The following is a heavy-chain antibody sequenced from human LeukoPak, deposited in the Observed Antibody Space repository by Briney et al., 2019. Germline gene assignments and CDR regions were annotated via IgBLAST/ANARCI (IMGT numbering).Heavy chain of an antibody. CDR2: LAYDASLV. Sequence: GGSLRLSCVASGFTFSIYGMHWVRQAPGKGLEWVAYLAYDASLVDYTNSVKGRFTISRDNSKNTLFLQMNSLRPEDTAAYYCAKKGGSWNYFDSWGQGTLVTVSS. J-gene: IGHJ4*02. CDR3: AKKGGSWNYFDS. D-gene: IGHD6-13*01. V-gene: IGHV3-30*02. CDR1: GFTFSIYG.